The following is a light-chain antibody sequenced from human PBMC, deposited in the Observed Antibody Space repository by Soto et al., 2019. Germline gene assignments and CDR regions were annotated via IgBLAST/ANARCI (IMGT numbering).Light chain of an antibody. Sequence: AIRMTQSPSSLSASTGDRVTITCLASQGISSYLAWYQQKPGKAPKLLIYAASTLQSGVPSRFSGSGSGTDFTLTISCLQSEDFATYYCQQYYSYPITFGQGTRLEIK. CDR1: QGISSY. CDR2: AAS. V-gene: IGKV1-8*01. CDR3: QQYYSYPIT. J-gene: IGKJ5*01.